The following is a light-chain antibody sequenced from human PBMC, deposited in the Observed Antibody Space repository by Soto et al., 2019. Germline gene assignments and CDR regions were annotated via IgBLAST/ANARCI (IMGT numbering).Light chain of an antibody. Sequence: SSELTQPPSVSVSPGQTATITCSGANLGDKYACWYQQQPGQSPVLVIYQDSKRPSGIPERFSGSNSGNTATLTISGTQAMDEADYYCQSWDGSTYVVFGGGTKLTVL. J-gene: IGLJ2*01. CDR2: QDS. V-gene: IGLV3-1*01. CDR3: QSWDGSTYVV. CDR1: NLGDKY.